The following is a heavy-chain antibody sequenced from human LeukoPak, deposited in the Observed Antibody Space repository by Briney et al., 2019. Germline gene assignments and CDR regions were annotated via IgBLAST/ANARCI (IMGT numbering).Heavy chain of an antibody. Sequence: ASVKVSCKASGGTFSSHAINWVRQAPGQGLEWIGRIIPILGIPNYAQKFQGRVTITADRSTSTAYMELSSLRSEDAAVYYCARVSYYDSSGYPEYFHHWGQGTLVTVSS. D-gene: IGHD3-22*01. CDR1: GGTFSSHA. V-gene: IGHV1-69*04. J-gene: IGHJ1*01. CDR2: IIPILGIP. CDR3: ARVSYYDSSGYPEYFHH.